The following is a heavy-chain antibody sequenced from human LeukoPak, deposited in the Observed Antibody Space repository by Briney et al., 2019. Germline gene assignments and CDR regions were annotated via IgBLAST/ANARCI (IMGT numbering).Heavy chain of an antibody. V-gene: IGHV3-7*01. J-gene: IGHJ4*02. CDR3: ARDKGPYGYSYGLDY. CDR1: GFTFSSYW. CDR2: IKQDGSEK. Sequence: GGSLRLSCAASGFTFSSYWMSWVRQAPGKGQEWVANIKQDGSEKYYVDSVKGRFTISRDNAKNSLYLQMNSLRAEDTAVYYCARDKGPYGYSYGLDYWGQGTLVTVSS. D-gene: IGHD5-18*01.